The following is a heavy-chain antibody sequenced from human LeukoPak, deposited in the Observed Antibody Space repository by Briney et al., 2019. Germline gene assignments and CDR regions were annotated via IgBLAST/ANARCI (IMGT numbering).Heavy chain of an antibody. J-gene: IGHJ4*02. CDR2: IYYSGST. V-gene: IGHV4-39*07. Sequence: SETLSLTCTVSGGSISSSSYYWGWIRQPPGKGLEWIGSIYYSGSTNYNPSLKSRVTISVDTSKNQFSLKLSSVTAADTAVYYCARGVVLDYWGQGTLVTVSS. D-gene: IGHD3-3*01. CDR1: GGSISSSSYY. CDR3: ARGVVLDY.